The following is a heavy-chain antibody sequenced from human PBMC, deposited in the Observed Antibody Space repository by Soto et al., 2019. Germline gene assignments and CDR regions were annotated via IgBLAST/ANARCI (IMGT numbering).Heavy chain of an antibody. CDR3: ARVHPRPNWFDP. CDR1: GYTFTGYY. J-gene: IGHJ5*02. V-gene: IGHV1-2*02. CDR2: INPYSGGT. Sequence: DSVKVTCKASGYTFTGYYIHWVRQAPGLGLEWMGWINPYSGGTNYAQKFQGRVTMTRDTSISTAYIELRRLRSDDTATYFCARVHPRPNWFDPWGQGTQVTVSS.